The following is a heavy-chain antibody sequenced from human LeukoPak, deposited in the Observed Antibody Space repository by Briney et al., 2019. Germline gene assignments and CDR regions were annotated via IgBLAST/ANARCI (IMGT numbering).Heavy chain of an antibody. CDR2: IYYSGST. CDR3: ARFLEWPTHDAFDI. V-gene: IGHV4-39*07. J-gene: IGHJ3*02. D-gene: IGHD3-3*01. Sequence: PSETLSLTCTVSGGSISSSSYYWGWIRQPPGKGLEWIGSIYYSGSTYYNPSLKSRVTISVDTSKNQFSLKLSSVTAADTAVYYCARFLEWPTHDAFDIWGQGTMVTVSS. CDR1: GGSISSSSYY.